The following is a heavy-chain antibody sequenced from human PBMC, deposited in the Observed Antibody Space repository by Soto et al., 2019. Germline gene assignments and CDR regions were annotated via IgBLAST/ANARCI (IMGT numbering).Heavy chain of an antibody. J-gene: IGHJ6*02. CDR2: ISAYNGNT. CDR3: ARDSAGYSYGSVHYYYYGMDV. Sequence: VASVKVSCKASGYTFTSYGISWVRQAPGQGLEWMGWISAYNGNTNYAQKLQGRVTMTTDTSTSTAYMELRSLRSDDTAVYYCARDSAGYSYGSVHYYYYGMDVWGQGTTVTVS. CDR1: GYTFTSYG. D-gene: IGHD5-18*01. V-gene: IGHV1-18*01.